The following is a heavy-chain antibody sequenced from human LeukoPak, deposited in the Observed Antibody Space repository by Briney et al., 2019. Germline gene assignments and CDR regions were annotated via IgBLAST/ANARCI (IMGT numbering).Heavy chain of an antibody. J-gene: IGHJ4*02. V-gene: IGHV3-53*01. CDR2: IYSGGST. D-gene: IGHD5-18*01. CDR3: IYGYTLDF. CDR1: GFTVSSTY. Sequence: EGSLRLSCAASGFTVSSTYMNWVRQAPGKGLEWVSVIYSGGSTNYADSVKGRFTISRDNSKNTLYLQMNGLRAEDTAVYYCIYGYTLDFWGQGTLVTVSS.